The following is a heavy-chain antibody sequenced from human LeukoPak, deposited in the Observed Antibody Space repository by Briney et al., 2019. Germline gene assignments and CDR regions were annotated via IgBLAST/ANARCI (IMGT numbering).Heavy chain of an antibody. V-gene: IGHV3-11*01. J-gene: IGHJ4*02. CDR1: AFTFSDYY. CDR3: ARENMTTVTTFFDY. D-gene: IGHD4-17*01. Sequence: GGSLGLSCAASAFTFSDYYMSWIRQAPGKGLEWVSYISSSGRNMFYADSVKGRFTISRDNANNSLYLQMNTLRAEDTAVYYCARENMTTVTTFFDYWGQGILVTVSS. CDR2: ISSSGRNM.